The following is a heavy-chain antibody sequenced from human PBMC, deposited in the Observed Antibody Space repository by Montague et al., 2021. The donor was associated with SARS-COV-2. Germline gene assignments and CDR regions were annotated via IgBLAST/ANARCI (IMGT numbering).Heavy chain of an antibody. Sequence: SETLSLTCAISGGSFSNYYWSWIRQPPGKGLEWIGEVNQSGTTIYNPSVKGGVTISEDTSKNQFYLRLNSVTAADTAVYFCARGRRPEVVTGAGPAGCAFDIWGQGTMVTVSS. V-gene: IGHV4-34*01. CDR3: ARGRRPEVVTGAGPAGCAFDI. CDR2: VNQSGTT. D-gene: IGHD2-2*01. J-gene: IGHJ3*02. CDR1: GGSFSNYY.